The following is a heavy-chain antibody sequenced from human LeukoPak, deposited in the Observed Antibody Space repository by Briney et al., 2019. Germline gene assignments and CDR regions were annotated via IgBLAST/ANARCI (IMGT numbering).Heavy chain of an antibody. D-gene: IGHD7-27*01. CDR2: IYYSGST. CDR3: ARDLTGDQFFDP. Sequence: SQTLSLTCNVSGGSISNDGYYWSWIRQHPGKGLEWLGYIYYSGSTYYNPSLKSRVTLSVDTSKSQFSLRLSSVTAADTAVYYCARDLTGDQFFDPWGQGTLVSVSS. CDR1: GGSISNDGYY. J-gene: IGHJ5*02. V-gene: IGHV4-31*03.